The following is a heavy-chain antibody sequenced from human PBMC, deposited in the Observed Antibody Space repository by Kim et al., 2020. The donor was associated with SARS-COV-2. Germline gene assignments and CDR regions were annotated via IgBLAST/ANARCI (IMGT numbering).Heavy chain of an antibody. J-gene: IGHJ4*02. CDR1: GGAFSGYD. V-gene: IGHV4-34*01. D-gene: IGHD3-10*01. CDR2: ITRGGCN. CDR3: ARGLLEGSGSFRYFDS. Sequence: SETLSLTFAVYGGAFSGYDFSWVLQGAGDVLAWIGEITRGGCNPYNQALKSHLTISGDTPKNQCALKLSSVTATDAAVYYCARGLLEGSGSFRYFDSWGQGTLVTVSS.